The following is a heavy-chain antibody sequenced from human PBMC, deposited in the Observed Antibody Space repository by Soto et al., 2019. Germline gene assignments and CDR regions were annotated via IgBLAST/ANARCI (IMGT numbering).Heavy chain of an antibody. CDR3: ARDSSASATSYSFDY. CDR1: GYKFINHY. D-gene: IGHD3-10*01. J-gene: IGHJ4*02. CDR2: INPNGGGT. Sequence: QVQLVQSGAEVKKPGASVKISCKASGYKFINHYIHWVRQAPGVGLEWRGIINPNGGGTDYAQKFQGRVTMTTDTYASTVHMELSSLRSEDTAVYFCARDSSASATSYSFDYWGQGTLVTVSS. V-gene: IGHV1-46*01.